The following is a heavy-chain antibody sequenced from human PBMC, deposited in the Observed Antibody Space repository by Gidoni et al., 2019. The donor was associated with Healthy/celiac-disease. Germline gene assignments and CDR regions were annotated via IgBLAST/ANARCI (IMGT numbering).Heavy chain of an antibody. V-gene: IGHV1-18*01. D-gene: IGHD2-21*02. CDR2: ISAYNGNT. J-gene: IGHJ3*02. CDR1: GYTFTSSG. Sequence: QVQLVQSGAEVKKPGASVKVACKAPGYTFTSSGISWVRQAPGQGLEWMGWISAYNGNTNYEQKLQGRVTMTTDTSTSTAYMELRSLRSDDTAVYYCARDSHLAYCGGDCNDAFDIWGQGTMVTVSS. CDR3: ARDSHLAYCGGDCNDAFDI.